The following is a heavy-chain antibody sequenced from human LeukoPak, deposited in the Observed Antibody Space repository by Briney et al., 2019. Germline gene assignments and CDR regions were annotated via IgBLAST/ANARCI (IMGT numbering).Heavy chain of an antibody. J-gene: IGHJ4*02. V-gene: IGHV1-18*01. CDR3: ARDSGAPDYTAMVLWYFDY. CDR1: GYTFTSYG. CDR2: ISAYNGNT. Sequence: ASVKVSCKASGYTFTSYGISWVRQAPGQGLEWMGWISAYNGNTNYAQKLQGKVTMTTDTSTSTVYMELSSLRSEDTAVYYCARDSGAPDYTAMVLWYFDYWGQGTLVTVSS. D-gene: IGHD5-18*01.